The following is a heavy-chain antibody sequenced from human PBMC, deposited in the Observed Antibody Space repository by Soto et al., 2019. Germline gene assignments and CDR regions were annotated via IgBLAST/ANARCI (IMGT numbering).Heavy chain of an antibody. CDR1: GYTFTSYA. CDR2: INAGNGNT. Sequence: GASVKVSCKASGYTFTSYAMHWARQAPGQRLEWMGWINAGNGNTKYSQKFQGRVTITRDTSASTAYMELSSLRSEDTAVYYCAGSSGWYDFDYWGQGTLVTVSS. CDR3: AGSSGWYDFDY. V-gene: IGHV1-3*01. J-gene: IGHJ4*02. D-gene: IGHD6-19*01.